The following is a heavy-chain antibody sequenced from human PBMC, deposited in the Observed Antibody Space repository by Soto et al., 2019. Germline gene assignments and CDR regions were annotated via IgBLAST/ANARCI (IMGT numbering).Heavy chain of an antibody. CDR3: VRERGEYERGWFFYP. D-gene: IGHD3-16*01. J-gene: IGHJ5*02. CDR1: GFTFSSHS. Sequence: GGSLRLSCTACGFTFSSHSFNWVRQAPGHGLEWVAYISSRSSLILYADSVRGRFVISRDNALNSLYLHMNSPRDEDTATYYCVRERGEYERGWFFYPWGQGTPVTLSS. CDR2: ISSRSSLI. V-gene: IGHV3-48*02.